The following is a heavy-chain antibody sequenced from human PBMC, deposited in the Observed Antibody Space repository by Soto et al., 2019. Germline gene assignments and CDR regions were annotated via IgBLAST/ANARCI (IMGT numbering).Heavy chain of an antibody. Sequence: SETLSLTCAVYGGSFSGYYWSWIRQPPGKGLEWIGEINHSGSTNYNPSLKSRVTISVDTSKNQFSLKLSSVTAADTAVYYCARLRWYYYGSGSYYNVYYYYGMDVWGQGTTVTVSS. CDR2: INHSGST. CDR1: GGSFSGYY. J-gene: IGHJ6*02. D-gene: IGHD3-10*01. V-gene: IGHV4-34*01. CDR3: ARLRWYYYGSGSYYNVYYYYGMDV.